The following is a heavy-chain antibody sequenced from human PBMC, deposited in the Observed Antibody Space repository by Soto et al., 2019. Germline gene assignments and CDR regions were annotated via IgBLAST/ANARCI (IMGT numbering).Heavy chain of an antibody. CDR1: GGTFNSSA. D-gene: IGHD6-19*01. CDR3: ARGEGSSGYLWFDP. V-gene: IGHV1-69*01. Sequence: QVQLVQSGAEVKKPGSSVKVSCKASGGTFNSSAITWVRQAPGQGLEGTGGIIPLFGTTNYAQKFRGRITISADESTSTAYMELSSLRSEDTAMYYCARGEGSSGYLWFDPWGQGTLVTVSS. J-gene: IGHJ5*02. CDR2: IIPLFGTT.